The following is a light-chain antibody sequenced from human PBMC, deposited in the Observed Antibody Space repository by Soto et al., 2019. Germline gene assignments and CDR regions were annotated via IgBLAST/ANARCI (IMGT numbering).Light chain of an antibody. CDR1: QSISSH. J-gene: IGKJ2*01. Sequence: IQMTQSPSSLSASVGDRVTITCRASQSISSHLNWYQQKPGPAPKLLIYVASSLQSGVPSRFTGSGSGTDFTLSISNLQPEDCAIYYCQQSDSTPYTFGQGTKLEIK. CDR3: QQSDSTPYT. CDR2: VAS. V-gene: IGKV1-39*01.